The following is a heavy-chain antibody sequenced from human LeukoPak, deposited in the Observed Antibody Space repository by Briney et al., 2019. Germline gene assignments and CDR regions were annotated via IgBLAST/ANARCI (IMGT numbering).Heavy chain of an antibody. CDR2: ISWNSNSI. Sequence: PGGSLRLSCAASGFNFDDYAMHWVRQVPGKGLEWVSGISWNSNSIGYADSVKGRFTISRDNAKNSLYLQMNSLRAEDTALYYCAKDAYGGNSRSGNFDYWGQGTLVTVSS. V-gene: IGHV3-9*01. J-gene: IGHJ4*02. CDR3: AKDAYGGNSRSGNFDY. D-gene: IGHD4-23*01. CDR1: GFNFDDYA.